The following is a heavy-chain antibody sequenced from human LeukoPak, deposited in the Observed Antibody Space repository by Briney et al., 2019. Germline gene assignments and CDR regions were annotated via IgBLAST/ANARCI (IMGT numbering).Heavy chain of an antibody. V-gene: IGHV4-4*07. CDR1: GGSITSYY. CDR2: IHTCGST. CDR3: ASSFAVAGYYHGMDV. J-gene: IGHJ6*02. D-gene: IGHD3-3*01. Sequence: SETLSLTCTVSGGSITSYYWSWIRQPAGKGLEWIGRIHTCGSTNYNPSLKSRVTMSVDTSKNQFSLKLTSVTATDTAMYYCASSFAVAGYYHGMDVWGQGTTVTVSS.